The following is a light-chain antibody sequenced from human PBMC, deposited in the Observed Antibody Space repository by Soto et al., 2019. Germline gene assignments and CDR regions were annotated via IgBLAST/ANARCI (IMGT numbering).Light chain of an antibody. CDR3: HQRQSWPRT. V-gene: IGKV3-11*01. CDR1: QYVGTR. Sequence: TQSPATLSSSPGETATLSCRASQYVGTRLAWYQHKPGQAPRLLIYYTSNRATGIPARFSGSGSGTDFTLTINSLAPEDFAIYYCHQRQSWPRTFGQGTKV. J-gene: IGKJ1*01. CDR2: YTS.